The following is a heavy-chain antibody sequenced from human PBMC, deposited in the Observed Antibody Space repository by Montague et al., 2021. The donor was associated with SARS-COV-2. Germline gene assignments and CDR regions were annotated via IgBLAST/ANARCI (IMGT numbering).Heavy chain of an antibody. D-gene: IGHD3-22*01. CDR2: IYYSGST. J-gene: IGHJ3*02. V-gene: IGHV4-31*03. CDR3: ARARITMIVVVNAFDI. CDR1: GGSISSGGYY. Sequence: TLSLTCTVSGGSISSGGYYWSWIRQHPGKGLEWIGYIYYSGSTYYNPSVESRVTISVDTSKNQFSLKLSSVTAADTAVYYCARARITMIVVVNAFDIWGQGTMVTVSS.